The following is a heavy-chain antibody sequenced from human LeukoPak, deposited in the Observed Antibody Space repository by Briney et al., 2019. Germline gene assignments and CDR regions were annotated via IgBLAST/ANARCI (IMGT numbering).Heavy chain of an antibody. J-gene: IGHJ4*02. CDR3: AKRRDYDSTGYYFTPYYFDY. CDR2: ISGRGDST. CDR1: GFTFSSYA. Sequence: PGGSPRLSCAASGFTFSSYAMTWVRQGPGKGLECVSSISGRGDSTYYVDSVKGRFSISRDNSKNTVFLQMNTLRAEDTAVYYCAKRRDYDSTGYYFTPYYFDYWGQGTPVTVSS. V-gene: IGHV3-23*01. D-gene: IGHD3-22*01.